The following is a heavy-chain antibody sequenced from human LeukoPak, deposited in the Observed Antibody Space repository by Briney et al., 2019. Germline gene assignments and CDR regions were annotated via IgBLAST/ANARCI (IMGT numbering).Heavy chain of an antibody. Sequence: GGSLRLSYAASGFTFSSYAMHWIRQAPGKGLEWVAVISYDGSNKYYADSVKGRFTISRDNSKNTLYLQMNSLRAEDTAVYYCARAQLERRGYYYYMDVWGKGTTVTVSS. V-gene: IGHV3-30*14. D-gene: IGHD1-1*01. CDR1: GFTFSSYA. CDR2: ISYDGSNK. CDR3: ARAQLERRGYYYYMDV. J-gene: IGHJ6*03.